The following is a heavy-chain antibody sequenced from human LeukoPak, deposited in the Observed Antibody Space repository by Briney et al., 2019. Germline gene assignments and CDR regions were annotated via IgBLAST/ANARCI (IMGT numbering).Heavy chain of an antibody. CDR2: FSYSGST. CDR1: GVSISEYH. D-gene: IGHD1-26*01. Sequence: PSETLSLTCSVSGVSISEYHWIWIRQPPAKGLEWMGYFSYSGSTRYNPSLKSRVTMSVDTSKNQFSLRLISVAAADTAVYYCARQYSGTSYYFDFWGQGILVTVSS. CDR3: ARQYSGTSYYFDF. J-gene: IGHJ4*02. V-gene: IGHV4-59*08.